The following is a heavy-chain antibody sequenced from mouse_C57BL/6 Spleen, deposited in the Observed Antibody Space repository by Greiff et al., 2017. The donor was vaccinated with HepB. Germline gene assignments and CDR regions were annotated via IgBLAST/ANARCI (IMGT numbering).Heavy chain of an antibody. CDR1: GYAFTNYL. CDR2: INPGSGGT. V-gene: IGHV1-54*01. Sequence: VQLQQSGAELVRPGPSVKVSCKASGYAFTNYLIEWVKQRPGQGLEWIGVINPGSGGTNYNEKFKGKATLTADKSSSTAYMQLSSLTSEDSAVYFCAREGYYAMDYWGQGTSVTVSS. J-gene: IGHJ4*01. CDR3: AREGYYAMDY.